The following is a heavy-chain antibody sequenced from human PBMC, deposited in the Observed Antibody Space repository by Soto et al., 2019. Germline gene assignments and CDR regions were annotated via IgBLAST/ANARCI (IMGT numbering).Heavy chain of an antibody. Sequence: PSETLSLTCAVSGASISTEGYTWSWIRQPPGKGLEWIGCIYPSGATHYNPSLKSRVTISLDASRNRFSLSVGSVTAADTAVYYCARATFGAVPHLEAWGQGTTVTVSS. CDR2: IYPSGAT. V-gene: IGHV4-30-2*01. CDR1: GASISTEGYT. J-gene: IGHJ6*02. D-gene: IGHD3-3*01. CDR3: ARATFGAVPHLEA.